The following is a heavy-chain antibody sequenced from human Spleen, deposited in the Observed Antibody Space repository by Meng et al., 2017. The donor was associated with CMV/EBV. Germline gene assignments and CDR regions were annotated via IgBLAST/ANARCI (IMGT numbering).Heavy chain of an antibody. D-gene: IGHD3-3*01. J-gene: IGHJ6*02. Sequence: ASGKVSCKASGYTFTSYDINWVRQATRQGLEWMGWLNPNSGGTNYAQMFEGRVTMTRDTTTSTADMELRRLTSDATAVYYCARVPRTFHYDIWSGYCMDVWGQGTTVTVSS. CDR1: GYTFTSYD. V-gene: IGHV1-2*02. CDR2: LNPNSGGT. CDR3: ARVPRTFHYDIWSGYCMDV.